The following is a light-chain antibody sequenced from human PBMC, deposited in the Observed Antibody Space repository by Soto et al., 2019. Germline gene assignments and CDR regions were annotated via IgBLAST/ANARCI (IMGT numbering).Light chain of an antibody. V-gene: IGKV3-20*01. J-gene: IGKJ5*01. CDR3: QQYGSSPRT. CDR1: QSVSSSF. Sequence: EIVLTQSPGTLSLSPGERATLSCRASQSVSSSFLASYKQKVGQAPRLLIYDASSRATGIPDRFSGSGSGTDFTLTISRLEPEDFAVYYCQQYGSSPRTFGQGTRLDIK. CDR2: DAS.